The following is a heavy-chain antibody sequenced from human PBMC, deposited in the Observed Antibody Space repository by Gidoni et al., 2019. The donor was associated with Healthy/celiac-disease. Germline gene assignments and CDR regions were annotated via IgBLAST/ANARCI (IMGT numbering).Heavy chain of an antibody. Sequence: QVQLVESGGGVVQPGRSLRLSCAASGFTFGSYGMHWVRQAPGKGLEWVAVISYDGSNKYYADSVKGRFTISRDNSKNTLYLQMNSLRAEDTAVYYCAKGTIFGVVKPAWYFDYWGQGTLVTVSS. J-gene: IGHJ4*02. D-gene: IGHD3-3*01. CDR1: GFTFGSYG. CDR2: ISYDGSNK. CDR3: AKGTIFGVVKPAWYFDY. V-gene: IGHV3-30*18.